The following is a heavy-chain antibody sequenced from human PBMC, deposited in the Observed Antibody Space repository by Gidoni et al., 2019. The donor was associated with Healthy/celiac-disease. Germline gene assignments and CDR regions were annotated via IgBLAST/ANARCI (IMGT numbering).Heavy chain of an antibody. CDR3: ARGPDGSGGSCLDY. V-gene: IGHV4-34*01. CDR1: GGSFSGYY. Sequence: QVQLQQWGAGLLKPSATLSLTCAVYGGSFSGYYWSWIRQPQGKGLEWIGEIKNRGSNNYNPSLKSGVTISVDTSKNQFSLKLSSVTAADTAVDYCARGPDGSGGSCLDYWGQGTLVTVSS. CDR2: IKNRGSN. D-gene: IGHD2-15*01. J-gene: IGHJ4*02.